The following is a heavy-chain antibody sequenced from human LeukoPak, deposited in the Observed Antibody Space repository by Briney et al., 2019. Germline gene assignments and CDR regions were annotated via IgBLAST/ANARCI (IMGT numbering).Heavy chain of an antibody. V-gene: IGHV4-39*07. Sequence: PSETLSLTCAVSGASISGSGYYLGWIRQPPWKGLEWIGNIYYTGSTYYNASLQSRVTIDMSKNQFSLKLNSVTAADTAVYYCAKSNGYGLIDIWGQGTMVTVSS. CDR1: GASISGSGYY. D-gene: IGHD3-22*01. J-gene: IGHJ3*02. CDR3: AKSNGYGLIDI. CDR2: IYYTGST.